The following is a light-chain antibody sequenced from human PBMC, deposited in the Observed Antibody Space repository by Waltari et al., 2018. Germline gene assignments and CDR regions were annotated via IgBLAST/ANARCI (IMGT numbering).Light chain of an antibody. V-gene: IGKV1-5*03. Sequence: DIQMTQSPSSLSASVGDRITITCRASQSISTWLAWYQQKPGKAPKLLIYKASNLESGVPSRFSGSGSGTEFTLTISSLQPDDFATYYCQQYNGYHTFGQGTKLEIK. CDR1: QSISTW. CDR2: KAS. CDR3: QQYNGYHT. J-gene: IGKJ2*01.